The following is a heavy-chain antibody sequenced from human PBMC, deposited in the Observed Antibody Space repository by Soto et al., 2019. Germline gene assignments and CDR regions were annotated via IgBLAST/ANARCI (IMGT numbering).Heavy chain of an antibody. CDR1: GYTFTGYY. J-gene: IGHJ6*02. V-gene: IGHV1-2*04. Sequence: ASVKVSCKASGYTFTGYYMHWVRQAPGQGLEWMGWINPNSGGTNYAQKFQGWVTMTRDTSISTAYMELSRLRSDDTAVYYCALGYCSGGSCYEGGYYYYYGMDVWGQGTTVTVSS. CDR3: ALGYCSGGSCYEGGYYYYYGMDV. CDR2: INPNSGGT. D-gene: IGHD2-15*01.